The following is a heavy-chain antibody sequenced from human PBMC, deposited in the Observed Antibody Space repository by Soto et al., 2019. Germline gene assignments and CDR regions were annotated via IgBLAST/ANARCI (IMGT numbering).Heavy chain of an antibody. CDR2: IKSKTDGGTT. J-gene: IGHJ4*02. Sequence: ESGGGLVKPGGSLRLSCAASGFTFSYVWMNCVRQAPGKGLEWVGRIKSKTDGGTTDYAAPVKGRFTISRDDSKNTLYLHMNSMKTEETAVYYCTPLALKYSSGWYEFSDWGQGTLVTVSS. V-gene: IGHV3-15*07. CDR1: GFTFSYVW. D-gene: IGHD6-19*01. CDR3: TPLALKYSSGWYEFSD.